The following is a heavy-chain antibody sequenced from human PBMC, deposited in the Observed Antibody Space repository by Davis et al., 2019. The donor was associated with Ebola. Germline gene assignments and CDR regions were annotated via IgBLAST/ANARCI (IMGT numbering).Heavy chain of an antibody. CDR3: ARWGQGSSWHVDY. CDR1: GFTFSIYG. J-gene: IGHJ4*02. D-gene: IGHD6-13*01. CDR2: ISSSSSYI. Sequence: GESLKISCAASGFTFSIYGMNLVRQAPGKGLEWVSSISSSSSYIYQADSVKGRFTISRDNAKNSLYLQMNSLRAEDTAVYYCARWGQGSSWHVDYWGQGTLVTVSS. V-gene: IGHV3-21*01.